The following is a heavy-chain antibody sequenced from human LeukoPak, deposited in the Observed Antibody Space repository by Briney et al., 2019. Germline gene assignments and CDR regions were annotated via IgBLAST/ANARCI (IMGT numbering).Heavy chain of an antibody. CDR1: GFTFSSYA. V-gene: IGHV3-64*01. J-gene: IGHJ4*02. CDR2: ISSNGGST. D-gene: IGHD6-13*01. CDR3: AKTPKKIAAAGSNYFDY. Sequence: GGSLRLSCAASGFTFSSYAMHWVRQAPGKGLEYVSAISSNGGSTYYANSVKGRFTISRDNSKNTLYLQMGSLRAEDTAVYYCAKTPKKIAAAGSNYFDYWGQGTLVTVSS.